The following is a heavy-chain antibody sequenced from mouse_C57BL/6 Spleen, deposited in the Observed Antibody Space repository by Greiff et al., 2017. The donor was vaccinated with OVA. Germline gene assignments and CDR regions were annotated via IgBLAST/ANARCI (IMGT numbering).Heavy chain of an antibody. CDR2: IRNKANGYTT. CDR1: GFTFTDYY. J-gene: IGHJ1*03. V-gene: IGHV7-3*01. Sequence: EVKLVESGGGLVQPGGSLSLSCAASGFTFTDYYMSWVRQPPGKALEWLGFIRNKANGYTTEYSASVKGRFTISRDNSQSILYLQMNALRAEDSATYYCASLRSSYWYFDVWGTGTTVTVSS. CDR3: ASLRSSYWYFDV. D-gene: IGHD1-1*01.